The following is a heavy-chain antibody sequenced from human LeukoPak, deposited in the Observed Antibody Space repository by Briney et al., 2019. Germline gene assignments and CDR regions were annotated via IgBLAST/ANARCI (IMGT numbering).Heavy chain of an antibody. V-gene: IGHV3-23*01. CDR2: ISESGGST. Sequence: GGSLRLSCSASGFTFSSYAMSWVRQAPGKGLEWVSGISESGGSTYYADSVKGRFTISRDNSKNTLYLQMNSLRAEDTAVYYCAKGSNRRIPGTFDIWGQGTMVTVSS. CDR1: GFTFSSYA. J-gene: IGHJ3*02. CDR3: AKGSNRRIPGTFDI. D-gene: IGHD1-14*01.